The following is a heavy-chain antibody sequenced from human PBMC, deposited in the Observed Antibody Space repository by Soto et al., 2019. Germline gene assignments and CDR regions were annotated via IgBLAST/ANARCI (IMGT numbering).Heavy chain of an antibody. D-gene: IGHD6-19*01. CDR1: GYTFTSYG. V-gene: IGHV1-18*01. CDR3: AREVIAGAGDDSFES. Sequence: ASLKVSCKASGYTFTSYGISWVRQAPGQGLEWMGWMSAYNGNTNYAQKLQGRVTMTTHTPTSTADMELRILRSDDTAVYYCAREVIAGAGDDSFESWDQGTMFNVSS. J-gene: IGHJ3*02. CDR2: MSAYNGNT.